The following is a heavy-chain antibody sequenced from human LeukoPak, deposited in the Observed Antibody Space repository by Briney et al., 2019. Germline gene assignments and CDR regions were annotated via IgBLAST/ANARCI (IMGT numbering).Heavy chain of an antibody. D-gene: IGHD3-10*01. CDR3: AEDNYYGTGTCRELDY. V-gene: IGHV3-43*02. CDR1: GFTFDDYA. J-gene: IGHJ4*02. CDR2: ITGDGSGT. Sequence: PAGSLRLSCAASGFTFDDYAMHWVRHPPGKGLQWVSLITGDGSGTFYAGSVKGRFTTLRDNSRNSLYLQMNSLKTEDTALYYCAEDNYYGTGTCRELDYWGQGTLVTVSS.